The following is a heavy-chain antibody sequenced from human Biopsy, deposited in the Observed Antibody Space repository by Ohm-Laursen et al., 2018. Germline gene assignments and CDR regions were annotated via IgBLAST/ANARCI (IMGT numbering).Heavy chain of an antibody. V-gene: IGHV3-23*01. D-gene: IGHD3-10*01. J-gene: IGHJ3*02. CDR1: GFTFASHA. CDR3: TKAGSQDGFDI. CDR2: ISGSGDTA. Sequence: SLRLSCAATGFTFASHAMRWVRQAPGKGLEWVSLISGSGDTAYYPDSVKGRFTISRDNSKNTLYLEMNSLRTEVTAKYYCTKAGSQDGFDIWGPGTMVTVSS.